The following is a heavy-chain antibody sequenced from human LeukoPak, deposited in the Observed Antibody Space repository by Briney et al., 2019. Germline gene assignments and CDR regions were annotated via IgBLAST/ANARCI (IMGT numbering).Heavy chain of an antibody. CDR2: IGDGGFYT. Sequence: GGSLRLSCAASGFIFTDYYMSWVRQAPGKGLEWVSYIGDGGFYTNYADSVKGRFTISRDNAKNSLSLQMNSLRPEDTAIYYCGRGGGGWTGLDYWGQGTVVTLSS. V-gene: IGHV3-11*05. J-gene: IGHJ4*02. CDR3: GRGGGGWTGLDY. D-gene: IGHD2-15*01. CDR1: GFIFTDYY.